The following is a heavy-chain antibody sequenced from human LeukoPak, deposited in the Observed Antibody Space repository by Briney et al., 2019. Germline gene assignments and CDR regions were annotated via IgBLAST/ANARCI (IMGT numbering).Heavy chain of an antibody. CDR3: ARGRQDYDSSGSCPDY. D-gene: IGHD3-22*01. V-gene: IGHV3-30*04. CDR2: ISYDGSNK. Sequence: GRSLRLSCAASGFTFSSYAMHWVRQAPGKGLEWVAVISYDGSNKYYADSVKGRFTISRDNSKNTLYLQMNSLRAEDTAVYYCARGRQDYDSSGSCPDYWGQGTLVTVSS. J-gene: IGHJ4*02. CDR1: GFTFSSYA.